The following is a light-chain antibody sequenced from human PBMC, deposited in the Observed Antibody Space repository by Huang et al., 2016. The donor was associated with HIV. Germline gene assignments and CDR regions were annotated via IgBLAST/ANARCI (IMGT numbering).Light chain of an antibody. CDR1: QSVSSN. CDR3: QQNNNWPPLFT. Sequence: EIVMTQSPATLSVSPGERATLSCRASQSVSSNLAWYQQNPGQAPRLLIYGASTKATGIPARFSGSGSGTEFTLTISSLQSEDFAVYYCQQNNNWPPLFTFGPGTKVDIK. V-gene: IGKV3-15*01. J-gene: IGKJ3*01. CDR2: GAS.